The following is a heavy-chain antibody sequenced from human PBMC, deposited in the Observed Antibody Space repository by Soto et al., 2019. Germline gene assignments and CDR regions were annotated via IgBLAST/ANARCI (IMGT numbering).Heavy chain of an antibody. CDR1: GASINNFAYY. D-gene: IGHD3-10*01. Sequence: ASETLSLTCSVSGASINNFAYYWGWIRQPPGKGLEWIGTVYYNENTYYNPSLKSRVAISVDTAKNQFSLNLRSVTAADTAIYFCARRERYYGSPGWFDPWGQGTLVTSPQ. CDR2: VYYNENT. V-gene: IGHV4-39*01. J-gene: IGHJ5*01. CDR3: ARRERYYGSPGWFDP.